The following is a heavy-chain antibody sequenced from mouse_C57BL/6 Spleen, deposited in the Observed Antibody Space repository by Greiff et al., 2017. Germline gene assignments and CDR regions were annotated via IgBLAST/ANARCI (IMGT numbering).Heavy chain of an antibody. J-gene: IGHJ4*01. Sequence: EVMLVESEGGLVQPGSSMKLSCTASGFTFSDYYMAWVRQVPEKGLEWVANINYDGSSTYYLDSLKSRFIISRDNAKNILYLQMSSLKSEDTATYYCARRGLYAMDYWGQGTSVTVSS. CDR1: GFTFSDYY. CDR2: INYDGSST. CDR3: ARRGLYAMDY. D-gene: IGHD3-1*01. V-gene: IGHV5-16*01.